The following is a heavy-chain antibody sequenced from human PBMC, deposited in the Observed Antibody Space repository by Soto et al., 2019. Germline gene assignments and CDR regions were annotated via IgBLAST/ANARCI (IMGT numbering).Heavy chain of an antibody. CDR1: GGSISSGGYS. D-gene: IGHD6-19*01. CDR3: ARGGAVADLLDY. J-gene: IGHJ4*02. Sequence: SETLSLTCAVSGGSISSGGYSWSWIRQPPGKGLEWIGYIYHSGSTYYNPSLKSRVTISVDRSKNQFSLKLSSVTAADTAVYYCARGGAVADLLDYWGQGTLVTVSS. V-gene: IGHV4-30-2*01. CDR2: IYHSGST.